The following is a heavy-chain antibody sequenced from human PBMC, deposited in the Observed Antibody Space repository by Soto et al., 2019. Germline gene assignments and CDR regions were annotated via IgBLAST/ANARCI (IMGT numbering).Heavy chain of an antibody. CDR3: ARAYGTMVRGVVGDF. V-gene: IGHV3-30-3*01. CDR2: ISYDGSNK. CDR1: GFTFRSYA. Sequence: QVPLVESGGGVVQPGRSLRLSCAASGFTFRSYAMHWVRQAPGKGTDWVAVISYDGSNKSYADSVKGRFTISRDNSKNTLYLHMNSLRAEDTAVYYFARAYGTMVRGVVGDFWGQGTLVTVSS. J-gene: IGHJ4*02. D-gene: IGHD3-10*01.